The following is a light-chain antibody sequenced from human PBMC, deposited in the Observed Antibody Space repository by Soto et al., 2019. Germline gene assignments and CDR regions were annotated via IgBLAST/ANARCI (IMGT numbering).Light chain of an antibody. CDR3: QQYNRLFT. CDR1: QSPSTW. J-gene: IGKJ3*01. Sequence: DIQMTQSPSTLSASVGDRVTITCRASQSPSTWLAWYQQKPGKAPKLLIYKTSSLDSGVPSRFSGSGSGTEFTLTISSLQPDDFATYYCQQYNRLFTFGPGTKGDI. CDR2: KTS. V-gene: IGKV1-5*03.